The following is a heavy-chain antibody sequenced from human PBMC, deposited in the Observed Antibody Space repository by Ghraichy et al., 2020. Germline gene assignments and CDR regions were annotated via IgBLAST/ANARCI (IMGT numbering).Heavy chain of an antibody. J-gene: IGHJ4*02. V-gene: IGHV3-53*01. CDR1: GLIVSSVY. CDR3: ARDSSAGTTNY. D-gene: IGHD1-1*01. CDR2: LYNDGRT. Sequence: SCAASGLIVSSVYMYWVRQAPGKGLEWVSSLYNDGRTYYADSLRGRFTVSRDNSKTTLYLQMNTLRADDTAVYYCARDSSAGTTNYWGQGTLVTVSS.